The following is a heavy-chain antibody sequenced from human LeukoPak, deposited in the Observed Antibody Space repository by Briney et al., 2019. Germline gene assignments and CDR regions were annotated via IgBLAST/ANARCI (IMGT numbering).Heavy chain of an antibody. V-gene: IGHV3-30-3*01. J-gene: IGHJ4*02. CDR2: ISYDGSNK. D-gene: IGHD5-24*01. Sequence: GGSLRLSCAASGFTFSSYAMHWVRQAPGKGLEWVAVISYDGSNKYYAESVKGRFTISRDNSKNTLYLQMNSLRAEDTAVYYCAKEMATITRPFDYWGQGTLVTVSS. CDR1: GFTFSSYA. CDR3: AKEMATITRPFDY.